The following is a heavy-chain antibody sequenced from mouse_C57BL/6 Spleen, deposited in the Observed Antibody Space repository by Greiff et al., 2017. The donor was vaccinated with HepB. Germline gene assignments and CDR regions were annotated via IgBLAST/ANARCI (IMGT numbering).Heavy chain of an antibody. D-gene: IGHD1-1*01. CDR2: IWRGGST. CDR3: AKNLPYYDGNSYEGKGYFDV. Sequence: QVQLQQSGPGLVQPSQSLSITCTVSGFSLTSYGVHWVRQSPGKGLEWLGVIWRGGSTDDNAAFMSRLSITKDNSKSQVFFKMNRLQADDTAIYYGAKNLPYYDGNSYEGKGYFDVWGTGTTVTVSS. CDR1: GFSLTSYG. V-gene: IGHV2-5*01. J-gene: IGHJ1*03.